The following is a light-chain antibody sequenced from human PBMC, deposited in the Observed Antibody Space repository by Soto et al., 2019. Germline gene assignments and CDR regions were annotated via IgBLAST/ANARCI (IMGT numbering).Light chain of an antibody. CDR3: QQYGSSPT. CDR2: ATS. V-gene: IGKV3-20*01. Sequence: EFVLTQSPGTLSLSPGERATLSCRASQTVRNNYLAWYQQKPGQAPRLLIYATSSRATGIPDRFTGGGAGTGFTLTISRLEPEDSAVYYCQQYGSSPTFGGGTKVDIK. CDR1: QTVRNNY. J-gene: IGKJ4*01.